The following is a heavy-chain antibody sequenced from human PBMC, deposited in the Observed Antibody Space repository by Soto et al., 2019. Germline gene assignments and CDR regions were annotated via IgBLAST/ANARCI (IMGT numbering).Heavy chain of an antibody. CDR3: AKDSQSVSVSAARVYGMDV. J-gene: IGHJ6*02. CDR2: LSDSGGHT. V-gene: IGHV3-23*01. Sequence: PGGSLRLSCAGSGFTFSLYAMTWVRQAPRKGLEWVSTLSDSGGHTYYADSVKGRFTISRDNPKNTLYLQMNSLRAEDTAVYYCAKDSQSVSVSAARVYGMDVWGQGTTVTVSS. CDR1: GFTFSLYA. D-gene: IGHD2-2*01.